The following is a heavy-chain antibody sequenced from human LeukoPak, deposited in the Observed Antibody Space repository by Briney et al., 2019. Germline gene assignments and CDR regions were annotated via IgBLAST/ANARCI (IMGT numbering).Heavy chain of an antibody. J-gene: IGHJ5*02. Sequence: SETLSLTCTVSGGSISSSSYYWGWIRQPPGKGLEWIGSIYYSGSTYYNPSLKSRVTISVDTSKNQFSLKLSPVTAADTAVYYCARQSRSGSYSWFDPWGQGTLVTVSS. CDR3: ARQSRSGSYSWFDP. D-gene: IGHD3-10*01. CDR2: IYYSGST. V-gene: IGHV4-39*01. CDR1: GGSISSSSYY.